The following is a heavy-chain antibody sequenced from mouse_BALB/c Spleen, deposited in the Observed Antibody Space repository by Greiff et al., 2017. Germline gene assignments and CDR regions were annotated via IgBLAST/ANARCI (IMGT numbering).Heavy chain of an antibody. CDR1: GYTFTSYW. V-gene: IGHV1-7*01. D-gene: IGHD1-1*01. J-gene: IGHJ2*01. Sequence: QVQLQQSGAELAKPGASVKMSCKASGYTFTSYWIHWVKQRPGQGLEWIGYINPNTGYTEYNQKFKGKATLTSDKSSSTAYMELSSLTSEDSAVYYCARMGDYVGYFDYWGQGTTLTVSS. CDR3: ARMGDYVGYFDY. CDR2: INPNTGYT.